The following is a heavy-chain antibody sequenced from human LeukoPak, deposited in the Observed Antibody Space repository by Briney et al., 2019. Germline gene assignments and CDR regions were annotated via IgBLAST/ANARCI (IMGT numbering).Heavy chain of an antibody. V-gene: IGHV3-23*01. CDR3: AKDPSVVVTATLDY. D-gene: IGHD2-21*02. J-gene: IGHJ4*02. CDR1: GFTFSSYA. CDR2: ISGSGGST. Sequence: GGSLRLSCAASGFTFSSYAMSWVRQAPGKGLEWVSAISGSGGSTYCADSVKGRFTISRDNSKYTLYLQMNSLRAEDTAVYYCAKDPSVVVTATLDYWGQGTLVTVSS.